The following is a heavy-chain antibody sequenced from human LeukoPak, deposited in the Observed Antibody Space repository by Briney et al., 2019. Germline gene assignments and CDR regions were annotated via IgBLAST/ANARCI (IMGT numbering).Heavy chain of an antibody. V-gene: IGHV3-7*01. D-gene: IGHD4/OR15-4a*01. CDR3: ARDPVYGAFDY. CDR2: INPDETKK. CDR1: VFSLSNSW. J-gene: IGHJ4*02. Sequence: GGSLRLSRAPSVFSLSNSWMTSVRRTPGKELQFRANINPDETKKNYVDSVRGRFTITRDNAKNSLYLQMNSVRVEDTAVYYCARDPVYGAFDYWGQGILVTVSS.